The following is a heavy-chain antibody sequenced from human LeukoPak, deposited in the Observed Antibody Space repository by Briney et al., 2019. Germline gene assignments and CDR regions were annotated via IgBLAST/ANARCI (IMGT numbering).Heavy chain of an antibody. V-gene: IGHV3-74*01. Sequence: PGGSLRLSCTASGLTFSTYWVHWVRQAPGKGLVWVSQIKFDGSLASYADSVKGRFTISRDNAKNTLYPQMNTLGTEDTAVYYCVTGHYDSRMYFDLWGRGTLVTVSS. J-gene: IGHJ2*01. CDR2: IKFDGSLA. CDR1: GLTFSTYW. D-gene: IGHD3-16*01. CDR3: VTGHYDSRMYFDL.